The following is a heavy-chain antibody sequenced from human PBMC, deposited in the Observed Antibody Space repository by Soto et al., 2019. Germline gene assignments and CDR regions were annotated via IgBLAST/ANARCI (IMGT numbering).Heavy chain of an antibody. Sequence: PSETLSLTCTVSGGSVSDYYWSWIRQAPGKGLEWIGYTYYTGRTDFNPSLKSRLSMSVDTSKNQFSLELTSVTAADTAVYYCATLAAAGTMRNFDYWGQGTLVTVSS. J-gene: IGHJ4*02. CDR3: ATLAAAGTMRNFDY. CDR1: GGSVSDYY. CDR2: TYYTGRT. V-gene: IGHV4-59*02. D-gene: IGHD6-13*01.